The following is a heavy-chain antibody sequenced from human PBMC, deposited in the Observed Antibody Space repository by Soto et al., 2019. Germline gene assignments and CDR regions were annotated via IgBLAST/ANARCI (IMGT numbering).Heavy chain of an antibody. CDR2: IYYTGRT. CDR3: ATMSSSGYPLDY. CDR1: GGSVSSGSYY. D-gene: IGHD3-22*01. V-gene: IGHV4-61*01. J-gene: IGHJ4*01. Sequence: SETLSLTCIVSGGSVSSGSYYWSWIRQPPGKGLEWIGFIYYTGRTSYNPSLKSRVTISVDTSNNQFSLKLSSVTAADTAVYVCATMSSSGYPLDYWGRGTLVTVS.